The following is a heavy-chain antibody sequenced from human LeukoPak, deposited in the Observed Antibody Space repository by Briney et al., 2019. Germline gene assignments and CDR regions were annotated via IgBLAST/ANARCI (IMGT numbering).Heavy chain of an antibody. CDR3: AEDQGSSWYRLPLYYFDY. Sequence: PGGSLRLSCAASGFTFSSYGMHWVRQAPGKGLEWVAFIRYDGSNKYYADSVKGRFTISRDNSKNTLYLQMNSLRAEDTAVYYCAEDQGSSWYRLPLYYFDYWGQGTLVTVSS. V-gene: IGHV3-30*02. CDR2: IRYDGSNK. CDR1: GFTFSSYG. D-gene: IGHD6-13*01. J-gene: IGHJ4*02.